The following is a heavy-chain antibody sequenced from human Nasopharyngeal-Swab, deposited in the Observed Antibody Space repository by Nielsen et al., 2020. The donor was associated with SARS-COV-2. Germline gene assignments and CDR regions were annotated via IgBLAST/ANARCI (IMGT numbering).Heavy chain of an antibody. CDR1: GGSISSGSYY. D-gene: IGHD4-17*01. Sequence: SETLSLTCTVSGGSISSGSYYWSWIRQPAGKGLEWIGRIYTSGSTNYNPPLKSRVTISVDTSKNQFSLKLSSVTAADTAVYYCLMTTVTTLDYWGQGTLVTVSS. CDR2: IYTSGST. V-gene: IGHV4-61*02. J-gene: IGHJ4*02. CDR3: LMTTVTTLDY.